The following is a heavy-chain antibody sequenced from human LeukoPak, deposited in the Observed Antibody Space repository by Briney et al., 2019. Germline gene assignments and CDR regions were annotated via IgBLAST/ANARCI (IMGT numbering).Heavy chain of an antibody. CDR1: GFTFSSYA. J-gene: IGHJ4*02. D-gene: IGHD1-26*01. CDR2: VRGGDAGT. V-gene: IGHV3-23*01. CDR3: AKNRGGSYYSGSDY. Sequence: GGSLRLSCAASGFTFSSYAMNWVRQAPGKGLEWVSAVRGGDAGTSYADSVKGRFTISRDNSKNTLYLQMSSLRADDTAVYYCAKNRGGSYYSGSDYWGQGTLVTVSS.